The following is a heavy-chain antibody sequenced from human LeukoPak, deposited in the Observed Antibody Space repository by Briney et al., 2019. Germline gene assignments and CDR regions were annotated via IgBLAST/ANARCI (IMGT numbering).Heavy chain of an antibody. CDR2: INPNSGGT. D-gene: IGHD2-2*03. Sequence: ASVKVSCKASGYTFTGYYMHWVRQAPGQGLEWMGWINPNSGGTNYAQKFQGRVTMTRDTSISTAYMALSRLRSDDTAVYYCGRSSHGYCSSTSCYGYFQHWGQGTLVTVSS. J-gene: IGHJ1*01. V-gene: IGHV1-2*02. CDR1: GYTFTGYY. CDR3: GRSSHGYCSSTSCYGYFQH.